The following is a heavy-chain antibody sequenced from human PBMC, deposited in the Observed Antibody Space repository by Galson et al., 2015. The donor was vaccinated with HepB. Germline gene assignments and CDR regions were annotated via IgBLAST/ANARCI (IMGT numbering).Heavy chain of an antibody. D-gene: IGHD3-16*02. CDR3: ARYNTDSVWGSYRSCWFDP. J-gene: IGHJ5*02. Sequence: ETLSLTCAVYGGSFSGYYWSWIRQPPGKGLEWIGEINHSGSTNYNPSLKSRVTISVDTSKNQFSLKLSSVTAADTAVYYCARYNTDSVWGSYRSCWFDPWGQGTLVTVSS. V-gene: IGHV4-34*01. CDR2: INHSGST. CDR1: GGSFSGYY.